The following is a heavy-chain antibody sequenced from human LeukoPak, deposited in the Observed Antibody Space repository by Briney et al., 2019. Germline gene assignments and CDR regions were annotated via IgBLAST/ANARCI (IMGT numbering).Heavy chain of an antibody. CDR1: GFWFSNYG. V-gene: IGHV3-23*01. J-gene: IGHJ4*02. CDR2: ISGNGDDA. Sequence: GSLRLSCAASGFWFSNYGINWVRRAQGKGLGGVSVISGNGDDAFYADSVKGRFRISRDNSKNTVYLQMNSLRADDTAVYYCAKRDWPYYFDYWGQGTLVAVSS. D-gene: IGHD3/OR15-3a*01. CDR3: AKRDWPYYFDY.